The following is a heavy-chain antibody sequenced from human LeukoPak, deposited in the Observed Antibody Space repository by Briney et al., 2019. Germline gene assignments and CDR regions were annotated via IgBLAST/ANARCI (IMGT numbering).Heavy chain of an antibody. J-gene: IGHJ4*02. D-gene: IGHD3-22*01. Sequence: SETLSLTCAVSGGSISSGGYSWSWIRQPPGKGLEWIGYIYHSGSTYYNPSLKSRVTISVDRSKNQFSLKLSSVTAADTAVYYCARGSSSGSIYFDYWGQGTLVTVSS. CDR3: ARGSSSGSIYFDY. CDR2: IYHSGST. CDR1: GGSISSGGYS. V-gene: IGHV4-30-2*01.